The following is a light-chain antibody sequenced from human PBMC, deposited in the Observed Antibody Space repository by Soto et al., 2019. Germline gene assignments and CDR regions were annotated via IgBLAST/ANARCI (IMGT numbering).Light chain of an antibody. CDR2: LEGSGSY. CDR3: ETWDSNTHTV. CDR1: SGHSSYI. Sequence: QPVLTQSSSASASLGSSVKLTCTLSSGHSSYIIAWHQQQPGKAPRYLMKLEGSGSYNKGSRVPDRFSGSSSGADRYLTISSLQFEDEADYYCETWDSNTHTVFGGGTKLTVL. V-gene: IGLV4-60*02. J-gene: IGLJ3*02.